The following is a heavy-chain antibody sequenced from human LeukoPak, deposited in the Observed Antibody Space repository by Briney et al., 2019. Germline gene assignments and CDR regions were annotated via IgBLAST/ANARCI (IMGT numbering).Heavy chain of an antibody. J-gene: IGHJ4*02. V-gene: IGHV3-74*01. CDR2: INTDETTT. CDR1: GFTFNTYW. D-gene: IGHD3-3*01. CDR3: ARGIWSGFDY. Sequence: GGSLRLSCAASGFTFNTYWMHWVRQAPGKGLVWVSLINTDETTTNYADSVKGRFTISRDNAKNTLYLHMNSLRAEDTAVYYCARGIWSGFDYWGQGTLVTVSS.